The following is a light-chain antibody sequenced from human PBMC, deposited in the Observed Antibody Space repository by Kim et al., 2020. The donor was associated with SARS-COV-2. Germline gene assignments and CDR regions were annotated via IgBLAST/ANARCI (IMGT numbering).Light chain of an antibody. CDR2: EVT. J-gene: IGLJ2*01. Sequence: QSALTQPPSASGSPGQSVTISCTGTSSGVGGYNYVSWFQHHPGRAPKAIIYEVTRRPSGLPDRFSGSKSGNTASLTISGRQAEDEADYYCSSYAATESLLFGGGTKLTVL. V-gene: IGLV2-8*01. CDR3: SSYAATESLL. CDR1: SSGVGGYNY.